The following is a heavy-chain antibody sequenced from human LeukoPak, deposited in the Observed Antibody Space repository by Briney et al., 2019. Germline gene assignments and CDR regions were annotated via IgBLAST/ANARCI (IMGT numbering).Heavy chain of an antibody. CDR2: INRDGSST. Sequence: GGSLRLSCAASGFTFSSYGMSWVRQAPGKGLVWVSRINRDGSSTSYADSVKGRFTISRDNAKNTLYLQMNSLRAEDTAVYYCARGGGYSYGSFDYWGQGTLVTVSS. V-gene: IGHV3-74*01. J-gene: IGHJ4*02. CDR3: ARGGGYSYGSFDY. CDR1: GFTFSSYG. D-gene: IGHD5-18*01.